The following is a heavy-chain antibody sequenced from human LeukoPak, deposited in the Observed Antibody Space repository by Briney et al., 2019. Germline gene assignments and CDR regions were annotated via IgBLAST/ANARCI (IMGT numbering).Heavy chain of an antibody. CDR3: ARVAAGTYWFDP. CDR1: GFTFSNYG. CDR2: IWYDGSNK. J-gene: IGHJ5*02. V-gene: IGHV3-33*08. D-gene: IGHD6-13*01. Sequence: GRSLRLSCAASGFTFSNYGMHWVRQAPGKGLEWVAIIWYDGSNKYYADSVKGRFTISRDNSKNTLYLQMNSLRAEDTALYYCARVAAGTYWFDPWGQGTLVTVSS.